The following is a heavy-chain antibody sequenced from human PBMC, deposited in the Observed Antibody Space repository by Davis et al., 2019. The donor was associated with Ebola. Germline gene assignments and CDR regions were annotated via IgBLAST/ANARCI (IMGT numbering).Heavy chain of an antibody. D-gene: IGHD2-15*01. CDR2: IWYDGSRK. CDR1: GFTFNYYA. Sequence: GGSLRLSCAASGFTFNYYAMSWVRQAPDKGLEWVAVIWYDGSRKYYGDSVKGRFTISRDNSNNLLYLQMNSLRAEDTAVYYCAIPDCSGADCYSVYIKSWGQGTLVTVSS. J-gene: IGHJ4*02. CDR3: AIPDCSGADCYSVYIKS. V-gene: IGHV3-33*08.